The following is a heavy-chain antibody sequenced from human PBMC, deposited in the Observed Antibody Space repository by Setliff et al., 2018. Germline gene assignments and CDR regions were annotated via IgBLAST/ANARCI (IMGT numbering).Heavy chain of an antibody. D-gene: IGHD3-3*01. Sequence: SVKVSCKASGGTFRTDGFNWVRQAPGQGLLWMGRIIPILETTNYAQNFQGRVSITADESTRTAYMELSSLTFEDTAVYYCARWNGSGYFYYWGQGTWVTVSS. CDR1: GGTFRTDG. CDR3: ARWNGSGYFYY. J-gene: IGHJ4*02. CDR2: IIPILETT. V-gene: IGHV1-69*11.